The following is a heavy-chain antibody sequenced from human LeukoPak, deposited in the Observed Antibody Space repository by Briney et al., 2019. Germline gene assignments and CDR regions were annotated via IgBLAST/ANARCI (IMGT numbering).Heavy chain of an antibody. CDR2: INHSVSI. CDR3: ARGLSVGATAYYFDY. CDR1: GGSFSGYY. V-gene: IGHV4-34*01. Sequence: SETLSLTCAVYGGSFSGYYWSWIRHPPGEGLEWIGEINHSVSINYNPSLKSRVTISADTYKNQFSLKLSSVTAADTAVYYCARGLSVGATAYYFDYWGQGTLVTVSS. J-gene: IGHJ4*02. D-gene: IGHD1-26*01.